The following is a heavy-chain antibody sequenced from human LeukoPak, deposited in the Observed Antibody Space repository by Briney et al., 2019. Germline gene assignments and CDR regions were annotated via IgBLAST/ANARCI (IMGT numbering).Heavy chain of an antibody. J-gene: IGHJ2*01. V-gene: IGHV3-13*01. D-gene: IGHD6-19*01. CDR1: RFTFSNYD. Sequence: GGSLSLSCTASRFTFSNYDMHWLPQAAERGLEWVSHFGTGGDTYYPVSVKGQFTISGEDGKNSLYLQMNSLRAGDTAVYYCARGGWSHNNRYFDLWGRGTLVTVSS. CDR2: FGTGGDT. CDR3: ARGGWSHNNRYFDL.